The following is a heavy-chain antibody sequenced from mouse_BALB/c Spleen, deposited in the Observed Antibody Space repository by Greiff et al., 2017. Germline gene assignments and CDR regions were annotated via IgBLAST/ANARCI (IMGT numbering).Heavy chain of an antibody. V-gene: IGHV1S127*01. Sequence: QVQLQQSGPQLVRPGASVKISCKASGYSFTSYWMHWVKQRPGQGLEWIGMIDPSDSETRLNQKFKDKATLTVDKSSSTAYMQLSSPTSEDSAVYYCARSEDSSGYDAMDYWGQGTSVTVSS. J-gene: IGHJ4*01. CDR3: ARSEDSSGYDAMDY. D-gene: IGHD3-2*01. CDR2: IDPSDSET. CDR1: GYSFTSYW.